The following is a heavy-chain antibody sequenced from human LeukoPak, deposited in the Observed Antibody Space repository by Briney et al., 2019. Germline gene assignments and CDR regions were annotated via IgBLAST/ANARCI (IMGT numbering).Heavy chain of an antibody. CDR2: INHSGST. CDR3: ARDPTTSITMVRGVIDYPYYYYGMDV. CDR1: GVSFSGYY. V-gene: IGHV4-34*01. Sequence: SETLSLTCAVYGVSFSGYYWSWIRQPPGKGLEWIGEINHSGSTNYNPSLKSRVTISVDASKNQFSLKLSSVTAADTAVYYCARDPTTSITMVRGVIDYPYYYYGMDVWGQGTTVTVSS. J-gene: IGHJ6*02. D-gene: IGHD3-10*01.